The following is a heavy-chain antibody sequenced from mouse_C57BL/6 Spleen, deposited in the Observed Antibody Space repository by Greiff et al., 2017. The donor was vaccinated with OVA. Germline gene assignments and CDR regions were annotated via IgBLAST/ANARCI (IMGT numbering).Heavy chain of an antibody. CDR1: GYAFSSYW. CDR3: ARGYYYGILPYYFDY. D-gene: IGHD1-1*01. J-gene: IGHJ2*01. Sequence: VQLQQSGAELVKPGASVKISCKASGYAFSSYWMNWVKQRPGKGLEWIGQIYPGDGDTNYNGKFKGKATLTADKSSSTAYMQLSSLTSEDSAVYFCARGYYYGILPYYFDYWGQGTTLTVPS. V-gene: IGHV1-80*01. CDR2: IYPGDGDT.